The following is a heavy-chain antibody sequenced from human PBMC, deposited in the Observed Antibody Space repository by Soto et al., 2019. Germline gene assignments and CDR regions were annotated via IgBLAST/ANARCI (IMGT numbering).Heavy chain of an antibody. CDR2: IYYTGYT. D-gene: IGHD2-15*01. V-gene: IGHV4-30-4*08. CDR3: ARGAPRPQDGPTYFHF. J-gene: IGHJ4*02. CDR1: GDSMTSGGYY. Sequence: LSLTCSVSGDSMTSGGYYWSWVRHRPGKGLEWVGSIYYTGYTYFNPSLKSRITVSMDTSKNEFSMKLPSVTSADTAVYSCARGAPRPQDGPTYFHFWGQGTLVTVSS.